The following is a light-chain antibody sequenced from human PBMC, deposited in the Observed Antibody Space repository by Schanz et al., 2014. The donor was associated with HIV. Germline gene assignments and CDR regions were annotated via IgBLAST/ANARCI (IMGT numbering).Light chain of an antibody. CDR2: EVS. V-gene: IGLV2-8*01. J-gene: IGLJ3*02. CDR3: SSYTSSSTLEV. CDR1: SSDVGGYNY. Sequence: QSALTQPPSASGSPGQSVTISCTGTSSDVGGYNYVSWYQQHPGKAPKLMIYEVSERPSGVPDRFSGSKSGNTASLTVSGLQADDEADYYCSSYTSSSTLEVFGGGTKLTVL.